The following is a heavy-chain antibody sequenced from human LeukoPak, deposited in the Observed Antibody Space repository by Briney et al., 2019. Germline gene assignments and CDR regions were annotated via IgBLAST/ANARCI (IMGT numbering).Heavy chain of an antibody. V-gene: IGHV3-23*01. D-gene: IGHD5-18*01. Sequence: PGGSLRLSCAAPGFTFSSYAMSWVRQAPGKGLEWVSAISGSGGSTYYADSVKGRFTISRDNSKNTLYLQMNSLRAEDTAVYYCAKTADTAMVKDYYHGMDVWGQGTTVTVSS. CDR3: AKTADTAMVKDYYHGMDV. CDR2: ISGSGGST. CDR1: GFTFSSYA. J-gene: IGHJ6*02.